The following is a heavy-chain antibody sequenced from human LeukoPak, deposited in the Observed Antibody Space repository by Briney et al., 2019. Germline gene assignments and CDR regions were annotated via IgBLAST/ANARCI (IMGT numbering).Heavy chain of an antibody. CDR3: ARGVAKYSSSSGVYFDY. CDR1: GFTFSSYA. J-gene: IGHJ4*02. V-gene: IGHV3-30-3*01. Sequence: PGGSLRLSCAASGFTFSSYAMHWVRQAPGKGLEWVAVISYDGSNKYYADSVKGRFTISRDNSKNTLYLQMNSLRAEDTAVYYCARGVAKYSSSSGVYFDYWGQGTLVTVSS. CDR2: ISYDGSNK. D-gene: IGHD6-13*01.